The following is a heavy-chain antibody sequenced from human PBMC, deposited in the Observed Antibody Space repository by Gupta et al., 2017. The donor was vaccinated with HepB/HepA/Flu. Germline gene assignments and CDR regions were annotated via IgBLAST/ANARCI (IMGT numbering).Heavy chain of an antibody. CDR3: AKDSGVGATNVHDAFDI. J-gene: IGHJ3*02. D-gene: IGHD1-26*01. Sequence: QVQLVESGGGVVQPGRSLRLSCAASGFTFSGYAMHWVRQAPGKGLAWVAVISYDGSNKYYADSVKGRFTISRDNSKNTLYLQMNSLRAEDTAVYYCAKDSGVGATNVHDAFDIWGQGTMVTVSS. CDR2: ISYDGSNK. V-gene: IGHV3-30*18. CDR1: GFTFSGYA.